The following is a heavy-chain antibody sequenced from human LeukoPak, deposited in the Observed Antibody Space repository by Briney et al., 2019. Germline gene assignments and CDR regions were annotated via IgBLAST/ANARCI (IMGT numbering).Heavy chain of an antibody. J-gene: IGHJ4*02. D-gene: IGHD4-17*01. CDR3: AKDRSNYGDYVGATFDY. CDR1: GFTFSAYG. CDR2: IHYDGSYK. V-gene: IGHV3-30*02. Sequence: GGSLRLSCAASGFTFSAYGMHWVRQAPDKGLEWVASIHYDGSYKYFADSVKGRIAISRDNSKNALYLQMSSLRAEDTAVYYCAKDRSNYGDYVGATFDYWGQGALVTVSS.